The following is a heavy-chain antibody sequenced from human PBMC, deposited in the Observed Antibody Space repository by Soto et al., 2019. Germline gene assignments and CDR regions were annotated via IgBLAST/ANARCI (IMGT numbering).Heavy chain of an antibody. Sequence: GGSLRLSCAASGFTFSSYAMTWVRQAPGKGLEWVSAVSGSGGNTYYPDSVKGRFTISRDSSKNTLDLQMNSLRAEDTAIYYCAHFDWFIDYWGQGTLVTVSS. V-gene: IGHV3-23*01. J-gene: IGHJ4*02. D-gene: IGHD3-9*01. CDR2: VSGSGGNT. CDR1: GFTFSSYA. CDR3: AHFDWFIDY.